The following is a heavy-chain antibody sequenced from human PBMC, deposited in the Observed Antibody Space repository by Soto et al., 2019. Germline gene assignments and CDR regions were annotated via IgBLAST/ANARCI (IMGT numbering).Heavy chain of an antibody. CDR2: IYYSGST. Sequence: SETLSLTCTVSGGSISSYYWSWIRQPPGKGLEWIGYIYYSGSTNYNPSLKSRVTISVDTSKNQFSLKLSSVTAADTAVYYCARDMGPRGAFDIWGQGTMVTVSS. CDR1: GGSISSYY. D-gene: IGHD3-10*01. J-gene: IGHJ3*02. CDR3: ARDMGPRGAFDI. V-gene: IGHV4-59*01.